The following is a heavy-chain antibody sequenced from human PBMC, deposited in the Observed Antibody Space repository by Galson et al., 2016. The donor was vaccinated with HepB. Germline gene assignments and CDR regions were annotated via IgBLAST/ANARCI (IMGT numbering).Heavy chain of an antibody. CDR3: AKDKWVGSGWSWYYFDY. CDR1: GFTFSSYG. CDR2: ISYDGSNR. V-gene: IGHV3-30*18. Sequence: SLRLSCAASGFTFSSYGMHWVRQAPGKGLERVAVISYDGSNRYYADSVKGRFTISRDNSKNTLYLQMHSLRAEDTAVYYCAKDKWVGSGWSWYYFDYWGQGTLVTVSS. J-gene: IGHJ4*02. D-gene: IGHD6-19*01.